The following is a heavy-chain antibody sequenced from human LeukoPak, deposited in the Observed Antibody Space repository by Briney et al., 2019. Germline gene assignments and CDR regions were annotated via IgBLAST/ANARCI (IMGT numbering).Heavy chain of an antibody. V-gene: IGHV1-18*04. CDR3: ARDPLQYQLTHNWFDP. Sequence: ASVKVSCKASGYTFTSYGFSWVRQAPGQGLEWMGWISAYNGNTNYAQKLQGRVTMTTDTSTSTAYMELRSLRSDDTAVYYCARDPLQYQLTHNWFDPWGQGTLVTVSS. CDR1: GYTFTSYG. CDR2: ISAYNGNT. D-gene: IGHD2-2*01. J-gene: IGHJ5*02.